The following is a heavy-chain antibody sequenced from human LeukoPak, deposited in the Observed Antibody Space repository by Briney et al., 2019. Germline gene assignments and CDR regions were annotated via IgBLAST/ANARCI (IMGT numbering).Heavy chain of an antibody. CDR1: GFTFSSYA. D-gene: IGHD5-12*01. V-gene: IGHV3-23*01. J-gene: IGHJ4*02. Sequence: GGSLRPSCAASGFTFSSYAMSWVRQAPGKGLEWVSAISGSGGSTYYADSVKGRFTISRDNSKNTLYLQMNSLRAEDTAVYYCAKGAGGYSGYGTLDYWGQGTLVTVSS. CDR3: AKGAGGYSGYGTLDY. CDR2: ISGSGGST.